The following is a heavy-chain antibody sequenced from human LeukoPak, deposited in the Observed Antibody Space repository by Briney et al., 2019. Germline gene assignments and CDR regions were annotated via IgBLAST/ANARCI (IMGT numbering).Heavy chain of an antibody. V-gene: IGHV4-59*08. Sequence: SETLSLTCTVSGGSISSYYWSWIRQPPGKGLEWIGYIYYSGSTNYNPSLKSRVTISVDTSKNQFSLKLSSVTAADTAVYYCARGRDDYDAFYGFDPWGQGTLVTVSS. CDR1: GGSISSYY. D-gene: IGHD4-17*01. CDR3: ARGRDDYDAFYGFDP. J-gene: IGHJ5*02. CDR2: IYYSGST.